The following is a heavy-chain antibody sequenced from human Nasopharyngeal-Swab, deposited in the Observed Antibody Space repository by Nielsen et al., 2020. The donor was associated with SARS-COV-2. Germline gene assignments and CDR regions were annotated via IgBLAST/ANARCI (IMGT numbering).Heavy chain of an antibody. J-gene: IGHJ4*02. CDR1: GGTFSSYA. Sequence: SVKVSCKASGGTFSSYAISWVRQAPGQGLEWMGGIIPIFGTANYAQKFQGRVTITADKSTSTAYMELSSLRSEDTAVYYCARGGVATNPFDYWGQGTLVTVSS. V-gene: IGHV1-69*06. CDR2: IIPIFGTA. CDR3: ARGGVATNPFDY. D-gene: IGHD5-24*01.